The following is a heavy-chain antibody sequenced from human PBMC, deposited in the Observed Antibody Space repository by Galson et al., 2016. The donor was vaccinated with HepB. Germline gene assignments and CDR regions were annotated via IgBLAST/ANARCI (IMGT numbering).Heavy chain of an antibody. CDR1: GLTSGNIA. D-gene: IGHD2-2*01. CDR3: AKAGDCSSPGCYFDY. CDR2: ISASGGTT. V-gene: IGHV3-23*01. J-gene: IGHJ4*02. Sequence: SLRLSCAVSGLTSGNIAMSWVRQAPGKGLEWVSDISASGGTTHYADSVKGRFTISRDNSKNTLYLQVDSLRAEDTAVYYCAKAGDCSSPGCYFDYWGQGTLVTVSS.